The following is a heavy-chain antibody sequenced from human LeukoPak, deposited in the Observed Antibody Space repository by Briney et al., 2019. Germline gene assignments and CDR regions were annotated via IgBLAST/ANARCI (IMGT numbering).Heavy chain of an antibody. CDR2: ISYSGST. J-gene: IGHJ4*02. Sequence: PSETLSLTCTVSGGSTSSSSYYWGWIRQPPGKGLEWIGSISYSGSTCYKPSLKSRVTISVDTSKNHFSLKVSSVTAADTAVYYCARSHFDAFDYWGLGTLVTVSS. CDR1: GGSTSSSSYY. V-gene: IGHV4-39*02. CDR3: ARSHFDAFDY. D-gene: IGHD3-9*01.